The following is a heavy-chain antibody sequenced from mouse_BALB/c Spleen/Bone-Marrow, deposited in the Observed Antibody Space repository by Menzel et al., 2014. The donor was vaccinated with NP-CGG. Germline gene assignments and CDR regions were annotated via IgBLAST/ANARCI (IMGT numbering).Heavy chain of an antibody. D-gene: IGHD1-1*01. CDR3: ARRAYGSYGFPY. CDR1: GYTFTSYW. V-gene: IGHV1-7*01. J-gene: IGHJ3*01. Sequence: QVQLQQSGAELAKPGASVKMSCKASGYTFTSYWMHWVKHRPGQGLEWIGYINPSTGYTEYNQNFKDKATLTADKSSSTAYMQLSSLTSEDSAVYYCARRAYGSYGFPYWGQGTLVTVSA. CDR2: INPSTGYT.